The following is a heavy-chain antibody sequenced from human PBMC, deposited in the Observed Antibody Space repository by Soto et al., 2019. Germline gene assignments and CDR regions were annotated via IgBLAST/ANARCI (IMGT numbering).Heavy chain of an antibody. CDR2: MNPNSGNT. CDR3: AGGGVGATRWKGMDV. Sequence: QVQLVQSGAEVKKPGASVKVSCKASGYTFTSYDINWVRQATGQGLEWMGWMNPNSGNTGYAQKFQGRVTMTRNTSISTAYLELGSLRSEDRAVDYCAGGGVGATRWKGMDVWGQGTTVTVSS. J-gene: IGHJ6*02. V-gene: IGHV1-8*01. D-gene: IGHD1-26*01. CDR1: GYTFTSYD.